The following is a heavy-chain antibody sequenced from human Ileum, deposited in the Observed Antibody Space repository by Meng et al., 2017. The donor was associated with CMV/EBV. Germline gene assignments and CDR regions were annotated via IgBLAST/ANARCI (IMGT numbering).Heavy chain of an antibody. CDR1: GFTFSNYA. CDR3: AKVSTFAYGPGSYFDH. V-gene: IGHV3-23*01. CDR2: FGANGDYI. D-gene: IGHD3-10*01. Sequence: GESLKISCAASGFTFSNYAMTWVRQAPGKGLEWVSDFGANGDYINYADSVKGRFTISRDNSKNTLYLQMNSLRAEDTALYYCAKVSTFAYGPGSYFDHWGQGTLVTVSS. J-gene: IGHJ4*02.